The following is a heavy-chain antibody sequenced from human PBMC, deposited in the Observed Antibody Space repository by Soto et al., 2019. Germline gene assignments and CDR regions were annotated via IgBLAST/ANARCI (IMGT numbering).Heavy chain of an antibody. V-gene: IGHV1-2*02. J-gene: IGHJ4*02. CDR2: INPRNGDA. D-gene: IGHD1-1*01. Sequence: ASVKVSCKASGYTFTDYNLHWVRQAPGQGLEWMGSINPRNGDAVPEQKFQARVTMTSDASITTADMETIRLTSPDTAVSYCARHSFTSGSDYFDYWGQGTLVTVSS. CDR3: ARHSFTSGSDYFDY. CDR1: GYTFTDYN.